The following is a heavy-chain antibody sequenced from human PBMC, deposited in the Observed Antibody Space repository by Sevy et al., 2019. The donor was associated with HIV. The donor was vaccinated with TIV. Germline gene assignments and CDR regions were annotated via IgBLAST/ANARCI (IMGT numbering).Heavy chain of an antibody. Sequence: GGSLRLSCAASGFTINSYGMHWVRQAPIKGLEWVASIYYDGNNKYYADSVKGRFTISRDESKNTLYLQMNSLRAEDTAVYYCARDSNEYGDYRLSYYFDYWGREPWSPSPQ. J-gene: IGHJ4*02. V-gene: IGHV3-33*01. D-gene: IGHD4-17*01. CDR1: GFTINSYG. CDR2: IYYDGNNK. CDR3: ARDSNEYGDYRLSYYFDY.